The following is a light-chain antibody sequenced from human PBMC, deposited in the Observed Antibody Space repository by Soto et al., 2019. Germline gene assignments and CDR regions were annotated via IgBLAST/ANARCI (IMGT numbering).Light chain of an antibody. V-gene: IGLV3-21*04. Sequence: SSELTQPPSVSVAPDETATITCGGNNLGRKNVHWYQQKPGQAPVLVIYYDRVRPSGIPERLSGSNSVNTATLTISRVEAGDEADYYCQVWDSSSDHPVFGGGTKLTVL. CDR3: QVWDSSSDHPV. CDR2: YDR. J-gene: IGLJ2*01. CDR1: NLGRKN.